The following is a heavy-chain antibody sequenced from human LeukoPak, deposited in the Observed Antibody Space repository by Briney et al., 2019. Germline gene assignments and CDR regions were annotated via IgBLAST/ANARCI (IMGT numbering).Heavy chain of an antibody. V-gene: IGHV1-2*06. CDR3: ARGDPGYCSSTSCYLHYYGMDV. Sequence: ASVKVSCKASGYTFTGYYMHWVRQAPGQGLEWMGRINPNSGGTNYAQKFQGRVTMTRETSISTAYMELSRLRSDDTAVYYCARGDPGYCSSTSCYLHYYGMDVWGQGTTVTVSS. CDR1: GYTFTGYY. J-gene: IGHJ6*02. D-gene: IGHD2-2*01. CDR2: INPNSGGT.